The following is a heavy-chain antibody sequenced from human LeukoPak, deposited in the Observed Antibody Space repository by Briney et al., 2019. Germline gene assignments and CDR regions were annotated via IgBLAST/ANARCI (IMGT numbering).Heavy chain of an antibody. V-gene: IGHV1-3*01. Sequence: GASVKVSCKASGYTFTSYAMHWVRQAPGQRLEWMGWINAGNGNTKYSQKFQGRVTITRDTSASTAYMELSSLRSEDTAVYYCARGVLSVAGRVYWGQGTLVTVSS. J-gene: IGHJ4*02. D-gene: IGHD6-19*01. CDR2: INAGNGNT. CDR1: GYTFTSYA. CDR3: ARGVLSVAGRVY.